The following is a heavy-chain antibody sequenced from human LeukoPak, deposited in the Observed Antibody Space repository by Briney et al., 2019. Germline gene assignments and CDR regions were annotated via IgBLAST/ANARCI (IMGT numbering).Heavy chain of an antibody. CDR2: IIPILGIA. CDR1: GGTFSSYA. Sequence: ASVKVSCKASGGTFSSYAISWVRQAPEQGLEWMGRIIPILGIANYAQKFQGRVMITADKSTSTAYMELSSLRSEDTAVYYCARAPYSSSWYLYGMDVWGQGTTVTVSS. CDR3: ARAPYSSSWYLYGMDV. D-gene: IGHD6-13*01. V-gene: IGHV1-69*04. J-gene: IGHJ6*02.